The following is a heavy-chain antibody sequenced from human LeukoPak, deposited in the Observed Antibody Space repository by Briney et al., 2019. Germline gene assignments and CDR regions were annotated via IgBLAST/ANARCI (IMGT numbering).Heavy chain of an antibody. D-gene: IGHD6-6*01. V-gene: IGHV3-7*01. Sequence: GGSLRLSCSASGFTFSSYAMHWVRQAPGKGLEWVANIKQDGSAKYYVDSVKGRFTISRDNVKNSLYLQMSSLRAEDTAVYYCAREGAYSSSSDVDFWGQGTLVTVSS. CDR2: IKQDGSAK. CDR1: GFTFSSYA. CDR3: AREGAYSSSSDVDF. J-gene: IGHJ4*02.